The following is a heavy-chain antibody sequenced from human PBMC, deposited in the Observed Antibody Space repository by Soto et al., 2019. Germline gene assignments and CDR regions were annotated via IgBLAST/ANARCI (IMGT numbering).Heavy chain of an antibody. CDR3: AVASNFDY. J-gene: IGHJ4*02. CDR1: GYTFTSYG. Sequence: ASVKVSCKASGYTFTSYGISWVRQAPGQGLEWMGWISAYNGNTNYAQKFQGRVTMTADESTSTAYMELSSLRSEDTAVYYCAVASNFDYWGQGTLVTVSS. D-gene: IGHD2-15*01. CDR2: ISAYNGNT. V-gene: IGHV1-18*01.